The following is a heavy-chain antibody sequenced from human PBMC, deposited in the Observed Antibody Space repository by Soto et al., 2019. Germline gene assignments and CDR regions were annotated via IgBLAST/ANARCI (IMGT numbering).Heavy chain of an antibody. CDR3: ARGYYYGSI. CDR1: GFTFSDHY. J-gene: IGHJ4*02. V-gene: IGHV3-72*01. CDR2: TRNKANSYTT. Sequence: HPGGSLRLSCAASGFTFSDHYMDWVRQAPGKGLEWVGRTRNKANSYTTEYAASVKGRFTISRDDSKNSLYLQMNSLKTEDTAVYYCARGYYYGSIWGQGTLVTVSS. D-gene: IGHD3-10*01.